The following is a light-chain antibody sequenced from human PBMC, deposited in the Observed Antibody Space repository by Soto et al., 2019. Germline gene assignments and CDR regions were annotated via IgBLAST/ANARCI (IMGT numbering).Light chain of an antibody. CDR2: AAS. CDR1: QGLGSY. Sequence: DGQLTQSPSFLSASVGDRVTITCRATQGLGSYLAWYQQKPGKAPKLLIYAASNLQSGVSSRFNGRGSGKEFTLTISSLQPEDLATYYCQQLNSYPRLFNFGGGTKVEIK. V-gene: IGKV1-9*01. J-gene: IGKJ4*01. CDR3: QQLNSYPRLFN.